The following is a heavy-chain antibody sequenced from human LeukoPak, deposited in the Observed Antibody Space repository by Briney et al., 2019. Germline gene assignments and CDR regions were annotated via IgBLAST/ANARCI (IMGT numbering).Heavy chain of an antibody. CDR1: GGSFSDYY. Sequence: PSETLSLTCAVYGGSFSDYYWTWIRQPPGKGLEWIGEINHSGSTNYKPSLRSRAKISVDTSRNQFSLKLTSVTAADTAVYYCARAGYCSGGSCYGSDYWGQGTLVSVSS. CDR2: INHSGST. V-gene: IGHV4-34*01. CDR3: ARAGYCSGGSCYGSDY. J-gene: IGHJ4*02. D-gene: IGHD2-15*01.